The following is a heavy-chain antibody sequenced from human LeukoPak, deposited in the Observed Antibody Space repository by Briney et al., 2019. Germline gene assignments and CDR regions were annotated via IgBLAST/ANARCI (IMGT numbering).Heavy chain of an antibody. D-gene: IGHD2-2*01. CDR2: IYHTGST. CDR3: ARLQYCSGTSCYWFDP. CDR1: GGSISSGLYS. J-gene: IGHJ5*02. V-gene: IGHV4-30-2*01. Sequence: PSETLSLTCDVSGGSISSGLYSWSWIRQPLGKGLEWIGYIYHTGSTYYNPSLKSRVTISVDTSKNQFSLRLSSVTAADTAVYYCARLQYCSGTSCYWFDPWGQGTLVTVSS.